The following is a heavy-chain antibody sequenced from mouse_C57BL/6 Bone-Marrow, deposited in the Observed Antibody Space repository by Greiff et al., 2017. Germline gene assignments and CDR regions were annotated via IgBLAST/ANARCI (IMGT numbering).Heavy chain of an antibody. J-gene: IGHJ3*01. CDR3: ARRNYYGSSYGWFAY. CDR2: FYPGGGYT. Sequence: VQLQQSGAELVRPGTSVKMSCKASGYTFPNYWIGSAKQRPGHGLEWIGDFYPGGGYTNYNEKFKGKATLTAAKSSSPAYMQFSSLTSEDSAIYYSARRNYYGSSYGWFAYWGQGTLGTVSA. CDR1: GYTFPNYW. D-gene: IGHD1-1*01. V-gene: IGHV1-63*01.